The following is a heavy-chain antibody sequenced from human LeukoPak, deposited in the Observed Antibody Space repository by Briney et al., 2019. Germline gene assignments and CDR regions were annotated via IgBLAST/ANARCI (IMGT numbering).Heavy chain of an antibody. V-gene: IGHV4-59*12. J-gene: IGHJ4*02. D-gene: IGHD3-10*01. CDR3: ARGGTGSGSYYNDY. Sequence: SETLSLTCTVSGGSISSYYWSWIRQPPGKGLEWIGYLYYSGSTNYNPSLKSRVTISVDTSKNQFSLKLSSVTAADTAVYYCARGGTGSGSYYNDYWGQGTLVTVSS. CDR1: GGSISSYY. CDR2: LYYSGST.